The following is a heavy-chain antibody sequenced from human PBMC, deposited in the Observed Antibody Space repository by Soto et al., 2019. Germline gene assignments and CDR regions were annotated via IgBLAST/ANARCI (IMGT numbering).Heavy chain of an antibody. V-gene: IGHV4-30-2*01. D-gene: IGHD5-12*01. CDR2: IYHSGSP. Sequence: QLQLQESGSGLVKPSQTLSLTCAVSGGSISSGGYSWSWIRQPPGKGLEWIGYIYHSGSPYYNPSRKSRVTISVARSKNQFSLKLSSVTAADTAVYYCAAGGGLPRYYWGQGTLVTVSS. J-gene: IGHJ4*02. CDR1: GGSISSGGYS. CDR3: AAGGGLPRYY.